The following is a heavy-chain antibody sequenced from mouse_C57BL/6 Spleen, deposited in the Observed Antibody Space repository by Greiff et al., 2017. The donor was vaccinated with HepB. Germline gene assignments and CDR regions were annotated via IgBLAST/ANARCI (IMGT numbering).Heavy chain of an antibody. D-gene: IGHD2-1*01. V-gene: IGHV1-81*01. CDR2: IYPRSGNT. CDR1: GYTFTSYG. CDR3: ARSYGSPAWFAY. Sequence: VQLQQSGAELARPGASVKLSCKASGYTFTSYGISWVKQRTGQGLEWIGEIYPRSGNTYYNEKFKGKATLTADKSSSTAYMEVRSLTSEDSAVYFCARSYGSPAWFAYWGQGTLVTVSA. J-gene: IGHJ3*01.